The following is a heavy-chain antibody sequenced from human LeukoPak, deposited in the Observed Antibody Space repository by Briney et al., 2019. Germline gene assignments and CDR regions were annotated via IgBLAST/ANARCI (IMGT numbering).Heavy chain of an antibody. V-gene: IGHV1-18*01. CDR3: ARTCGSYPCSYYYGMDV. CDR2: ISAYNGNT. J-gene: IGHJ6*02. CDR1: GYTFTSYG. Sequence: VALVKVSCKASGYTFTSYGIIWVRQAPGQGLEWMGWISAYNGNTNYVQKLQGRVTMATDTSTSTAYMELRSLRSDDTAVYYCARTCGSYPCSYYYGMDVWGQGTTVTVSS. D-gene: IGHD1-26*01.